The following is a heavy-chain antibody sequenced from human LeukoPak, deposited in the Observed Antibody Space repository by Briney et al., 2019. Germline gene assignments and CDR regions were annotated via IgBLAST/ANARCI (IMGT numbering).Heavy chain of an antibody. CDR3: ARGLDGYDNPFDY. V-gene: IGHV4-34*01. J-gene: IGHJ4*02. D-gene: IGHD5-12*01. CDR2: INHSGST. CDR1: GGSFSGYY. Sequence: PSETLSLTCAVYGGSFSGYYWSWIRQPPGKGLEWIGEINHSGSTNYNPSLKSRVTISVDTSKNQFSLKLSSVTAADTAVYYCARGLDGYDNPFDYWGQGTLVTVSS.